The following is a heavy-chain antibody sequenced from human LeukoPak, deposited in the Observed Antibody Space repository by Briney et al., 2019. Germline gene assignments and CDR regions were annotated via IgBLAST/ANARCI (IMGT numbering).Heavy chain of an antibody. CDR3: ATGEGRYSYGYYGYFQH. Sequence: SVKVSCEASGGTFSSYAISWVRQAPGQGLEWMGGIIPIFGTANYAQKFQGRVTITADESTSTAYMELSSLRSEDTAVYYCATGEGRYSYGYYGYFQHWGQGTLVTVSS. D-gene: IGHD5-18*01. V-gene: IGHV1-69*13. CDR2: IIPIFGTA. CDR1: GGTFSSYA. J-gene: IGHJ1*01.